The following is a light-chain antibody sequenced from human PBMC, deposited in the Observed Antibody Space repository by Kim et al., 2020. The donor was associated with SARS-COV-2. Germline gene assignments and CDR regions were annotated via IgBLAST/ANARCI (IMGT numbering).Light chain of an antibody. CDR3: CSYAGSYTVV. J-gene: IGLJ2*01. Sequence: QSVTISCTGTSSDVGGYNYVSWYQQHPGKAPKLMIYDVSKRPSGVPDRFSGSKSGNTASLTISGLQAEDGADYYCCSYAGSYTVVFGGGTQLTVL. CDR1: SSDVGGYNY. CDR2: DVS. V-gene: IGLV2-11*01.